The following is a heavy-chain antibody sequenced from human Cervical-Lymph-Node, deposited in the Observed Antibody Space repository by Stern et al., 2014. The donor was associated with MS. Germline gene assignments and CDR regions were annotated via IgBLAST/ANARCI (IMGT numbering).Heavy chain of an antibody. J-gene: IGHJ4*02. CDR1: GLSFSDYY. CDR2: ISGSTSYT. Sequence: QDQLVQSGGGLVKPGGSLRLSCAASGLSFSDYYMSWIRQAPGKGLEWVTYISGSTSYTKYADSVKGRFTISRDNTKNSLYLQMNSLSAEDTAVYYCARGYSSGWYAGNYWGQGSLVTVSS. D-gene: IGHD6-19*01. V-gene: IGHV3-11*06. CDR3: ARGYSSGWYAGNY.